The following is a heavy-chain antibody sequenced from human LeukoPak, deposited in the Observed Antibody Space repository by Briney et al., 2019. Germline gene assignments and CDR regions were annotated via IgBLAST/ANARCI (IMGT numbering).Heavy chain of an antibody. J-gene: IGHJ4*02. CDR3: ARGEAVPGSEIDH. CDR1: GDSINGYY. D-gene: IGHD6-19*01. Sequence: PSETLSLTCGVSGDSINGYYWSWIRQPPGKGLEWMGYVYFSGSTTCNPSLKSRITISIKTSKNQFSLRLDSVTTADTAVYYCARGEAVPGSEIDHWSQGNLVTVSS. CDR2: VYFSGST. V-gene: IGHV4-59*01.